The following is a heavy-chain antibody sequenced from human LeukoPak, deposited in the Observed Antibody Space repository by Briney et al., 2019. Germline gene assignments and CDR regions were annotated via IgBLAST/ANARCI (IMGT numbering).Heavy chain of an antibody. D-gene: IGHD3-22*01. CDR1: GGSISSGDYY. V-gene: IGHV4-30-4*01. J-gene: IGHJ3*02. CDR2: TYYSGRY. Sequence: SQSLSLTCTVSGGSISSGDYYWSWIRQPPGKGLEWIGYTYYSGRYYYNSSLNSRVTTIVDTSKNQFSQKLSSVTAADTAVYYCAREHTQDRSGYYYDGRAFDIWGQGTMVTVSS. CDR3: AREHTQDRSGYYYDGRAFDI.